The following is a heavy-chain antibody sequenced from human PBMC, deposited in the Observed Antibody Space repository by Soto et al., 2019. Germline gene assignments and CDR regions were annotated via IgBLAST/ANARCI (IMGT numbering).Heavy chain of an antibody. CDR3: ATISGCHSGDFDY. V-gene: IGHV3-30-3*01. D-gene: IGHD6-19*01. Sequence: QVQLVESGGGVVQPGRSLRLSCAASGFTFSAYSMHWVRQAPGKGLEWVAVTSHDGSNKYYADSVKGRFTISRDNSKNTLYLQMNSLRADDTAVYYCATISGCHSGDFDYWGQGTLVTVSS. CDR2: TSHDGSNK. J-gene: IGHJ4*02. CDR1: GFTFSAYS.